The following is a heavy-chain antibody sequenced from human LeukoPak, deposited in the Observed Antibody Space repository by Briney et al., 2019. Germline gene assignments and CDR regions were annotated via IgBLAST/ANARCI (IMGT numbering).Heavy chain of an antibody. Sequence: GGSLRLSCAASGFTFSSYWMSWVRHAPGKGLEWVANIKQDGSEKYYVDSVKGRFTISRDNAKNSLYLQMNSLRAEDTAVYYCIAVAGPYYFDYWGQGTLVTVSS. D-gene: IGHD6-19*01. CDR1: GFTFSSYW. J-gene: IGHJ4*02. V-gene: IGHV3-7*01. CDR2: IKQDGSEK. CDR3: IAVAGPYYFDY.